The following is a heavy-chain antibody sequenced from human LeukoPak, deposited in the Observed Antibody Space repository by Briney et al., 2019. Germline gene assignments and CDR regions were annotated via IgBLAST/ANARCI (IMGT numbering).Heavy chain of an antibody. Sequence: GGSLSLSCAASGFTFSNYYMSWIRKPPGKGLEWVSYISSSSSYTNYADSVKGRFTISRDNAKNSLYLQMNSLRAEDTAMYDCARTAPYYYGSGTVDYWGQGTLATVPS. CDR1: GFTFSNYY. CDR2: ISSSSSYT. D-gene: IGHD3-10*01. J-gene: IGHJ4*02. V-gene: IGHV3-11*06. CDR3: ARTAPYYYGSGTVDY.